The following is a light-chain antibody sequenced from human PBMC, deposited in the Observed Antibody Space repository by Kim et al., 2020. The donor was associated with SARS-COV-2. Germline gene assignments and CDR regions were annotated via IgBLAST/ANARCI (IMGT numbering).Light chain of an antibody. CDR2: DAS. CDR3: QQYDTYST. J-gene: IGKJ2*01. V-gene: IGKV1-5*01. CDR1: QSINSW. Sequence: DIQMTQSPTTLSASVGDRVTITCRASQSINSWLAWYQQKPGKAPKLLISDASNLESGVPSRFSGSGSGTEFTLTISSLQPDVFATYYCQQYDTYSTFGQGTKLEI.